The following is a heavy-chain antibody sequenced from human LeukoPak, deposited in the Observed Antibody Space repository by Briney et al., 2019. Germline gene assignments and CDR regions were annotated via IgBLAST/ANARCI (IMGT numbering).Heavy chain of an antibody. J-gene: IGHJ4*02. CDR3: ARDRCSSDSCFFDY. V-gene: IGHV3-7*01. CDR1: GFTFRNYR. Sequence: GGPLSLSCAASGFTFRNYRMTCVRQAPGKGLEWVANIKQDGSEKYYGDSVKGRFTISRDNAKNSLYLRMNSLRAEDTAVYYCARDRCSSDSCFFDYWGQGSLVTVSS. CDR2: IKQDGSEK. D-gene: IGHD2-2*01.